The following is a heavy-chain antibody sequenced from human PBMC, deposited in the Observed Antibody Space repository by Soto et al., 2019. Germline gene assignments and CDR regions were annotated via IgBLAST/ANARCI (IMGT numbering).Heavy chain of an antibody. CDR2: ISWNSGSI. J-gene: IGHJ4*02. V-gene: IGHV3-9*01. CDR1: GFTFDDYA. CDR3: AQGVGRPDYFDY. D-gene: IGHD1-26*01. Sequence: EVQLVESGGGLVQPGRSLRLSCAASGFTFDDYAMHWVRQAPGKGLEWVSGISWNSGSIGYADSVKGRFTISRDNAKNSLYLQMNSLRAEDTAVYYCAQGVGRPDYFDYWGQGTLVTVSS.